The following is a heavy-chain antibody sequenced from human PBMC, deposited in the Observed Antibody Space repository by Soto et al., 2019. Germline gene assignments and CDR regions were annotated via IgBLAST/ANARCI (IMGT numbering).Heavy chain of an antibody. CDR3: AKDVVVGATTGLGDYYYYYGMDV. V-gene: IGHV3-30*18. CDR1: GFTFSSYG. D-gene: IGHD1-26*01. Sequence: PGGSLRLSCAASGFTFSSYGMHWVRQAPGKGLEWVAFISYDGSNKYYADSVKGRFTISRDNSKNTLYLQMNSLRAEDTAVYYCAKDVVVGATTGLGDYYYYYGMDVWGQGTTVTV. CDR2: ISYDGSNK. J-gene: IGHJ6*02.